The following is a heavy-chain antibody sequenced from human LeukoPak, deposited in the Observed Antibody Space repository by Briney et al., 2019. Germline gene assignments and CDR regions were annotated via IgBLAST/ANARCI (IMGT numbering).Heavy chain of an antibody. CDR1: GYSISSGYY. CDR2: IYHSGST. CDR3: ARVFPDSPRGGYYMDV. D-gene: IGHD2-15*01. J-gene: IGHJ6*03. V-gene: IGHV4-38-2*02. Sequence: SETLSLTCTVSGYSISSGYYWGWIRQPPGKGLEWIGSIYHSGSTYYNPSLKSRVTISVDTSKNQFSLKLSSVTAADTAVYYCARVFPDSPRGGYYMDVWGKGTTVTVSS.